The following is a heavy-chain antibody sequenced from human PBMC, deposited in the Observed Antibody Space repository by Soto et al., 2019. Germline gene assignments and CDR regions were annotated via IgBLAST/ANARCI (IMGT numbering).Heavy chain of an antibody. D-gene: IGHD6-19*01. J-gene: IGHJ4*02. CDR2: ISWNSGSI. CDR1: GFTFDDYA. V-gene: IGHV3-9*01. Sequence: EVQLVESGGGLVQPGRSLRLSCAASGFTFDDYAMHWVRQAPGKGLEWVSGISWNSGSIGYVDSVKGRFTISRDNAKNSLYLQMNSLRAEDTALYYCAKGGGLIAVAGTDYFDYWGQGTLVTVSS. CDR3: AKGGGLIAVAGTDYFDY.